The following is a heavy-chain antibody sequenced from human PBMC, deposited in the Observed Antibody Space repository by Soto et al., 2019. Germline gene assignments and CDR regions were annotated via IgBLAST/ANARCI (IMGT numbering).Heavy chain of an antibody. J-gene: IGHJ4*02. CDR1: GFSFSTYG. Sequence: QVQLVESGGGVVQPGRSLRLSCVASGFSFSTYGMHWVRQAPGKGLEWVAGIWYDGSKKDYADSVKGRFTISRDNSKNTLELQMNSVRVEDTAMYYCARELGGTAMAGGFFDYWGQGTLVTVSS. CDR3: ARELGGTAMAGGFFDY. D-gene: IGHD7-27*01. CDR2: IWYDGSKK. V-gene: IGHV3-33*01.